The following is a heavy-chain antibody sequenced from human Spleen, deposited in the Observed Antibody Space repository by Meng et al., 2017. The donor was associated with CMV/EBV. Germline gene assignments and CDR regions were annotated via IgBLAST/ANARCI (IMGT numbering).Heavy chain of an antibody. Sequence: GESLKISCVSSGFIFSRYWMSWVRQAPGRGLEWVANINLYGNEKYYVDSVKGRFTISRDNAKNSLYLQMSSLRAEDTALYYCAKVPTRGWPNYFDYWGQGTLVTVSS. CDR3: AKVPTRGWPNYFDY. CDR1: GFIFSRYW. V-gene: IGHV3-7*03. CDR2: INLYGNEK. J-gene: IGHJ4*02.